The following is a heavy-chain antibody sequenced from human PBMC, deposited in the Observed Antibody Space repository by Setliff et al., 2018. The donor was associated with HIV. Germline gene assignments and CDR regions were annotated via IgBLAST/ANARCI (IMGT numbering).Heavy chain of an antibody. D-gene: IGHD1-26*01. CDR1: GDTFTSYD. J-gene: IGHJ3*02. CDR3: ARILVGVDDAFDI. V-gene: IGHV1-8*02. CDR2: MTPYSGNT. Sequence: GASVKVSCKTSGDTFTSYDINWVRQAAGHGLEWMGWMTPYSGNTGYAQKFQGRVSMTRNTSTSTAYMELRSLRSDDTAVYYCARILVGVDDAFDIWGQGTMVTVSS.